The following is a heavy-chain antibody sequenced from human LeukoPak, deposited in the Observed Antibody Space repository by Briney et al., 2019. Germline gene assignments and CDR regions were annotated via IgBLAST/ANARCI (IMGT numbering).Heavy chain of an antibody. V-gene: IGHV4-59*01. CDR3: ARAGCSGGSCYPYYFDY. D-gene: IGHD2-15*01. CDR2: IYYSGST. Sequence: PSQTASLTCTVSSGSISSYYWSCIRQPPGKGLEWIGYIYYSGSTNYNPSLKSRVTISVDTSKNQFSLKLSSVTAADTAVYYCARAGCSGGSCYPYYFDYWGQGTLVTVSS. CDR1: SGSISSYY. J-gene: IGHJ4*02.